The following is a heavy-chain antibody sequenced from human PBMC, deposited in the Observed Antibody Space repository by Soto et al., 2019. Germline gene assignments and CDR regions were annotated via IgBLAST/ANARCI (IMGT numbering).Heavy chain of an antibody. D-gene: IGHD3-10*01. J-gene: IGHJ6*02. V-gene: IGHV3-30-3*01. CDR1: GFTFSSYA. CDR3: ARERITMVRGVHYYYGVDV. Sequence: PGWSLRLSCAASGFTFSSYAMHWVRQAPGKGLEWVAVISYDGSNKYYADSVKGRFTISRDNSKNTLYLQMNSLRAEDTAVYYCARERITMVRGVHYYYGVDVWGQGTTVTVSS. CDR2: ISYDGSNK.